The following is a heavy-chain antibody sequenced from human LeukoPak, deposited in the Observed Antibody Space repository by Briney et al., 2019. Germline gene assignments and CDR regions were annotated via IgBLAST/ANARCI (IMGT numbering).Heavy chain of an antibody. CDR3: ARYNLLTGFYYYGMDV. D-gene: IGHD3-9*01. J-gene: IGHJ6*02. Sequence: SETLSLTCTVSGGSISSYYWSWIRQPAGKGLEWIGRIYTSGSTNYNPSLKSRVTMSVDTSKNQFSLKLSSVTAADTAVYYCARYNLLTGFYYYGMDVWGQGTTVTVSS. CDR2: IYTSGST. CDR1: GGSISSYY. V-gene: IGHV4-4*07.